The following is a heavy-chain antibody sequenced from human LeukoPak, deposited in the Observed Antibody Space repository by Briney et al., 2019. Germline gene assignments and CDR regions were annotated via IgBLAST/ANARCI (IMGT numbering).Heavy chain of an antibody. CDR2: FDPEDGET. J-gene: IGHJ4*02. D-gene: IGHD5-12*01. Sequence: ASVTVSCTVSGYTLTELSMHWVRQAPGKGLEWMGGFDPEDGETIYAQKFQGRVTMTEDTSTDTAYMELSSLRSEDTAVYYCATLYSGYDYYFDYWGQGTLVTVSS. CDR3: ATLYSGYDYYFDY. CDR1: GYTLTELS. V-gene: IGHV1-24*01.